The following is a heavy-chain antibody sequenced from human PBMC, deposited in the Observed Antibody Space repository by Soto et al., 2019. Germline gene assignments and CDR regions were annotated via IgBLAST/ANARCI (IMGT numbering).Heavy chain of an antibody. Sequence: SGPTRVNPTQTRTLTCSFSGFSPSTSCAGVGWLRHTPGKPLEWLSLIAWKDDNRYNPVLKSRLTITKDTSKNQVVLTMSNMDPVDTATYYCANRYGGNYYRWYFDFWGQGTLVTVSS. CDR1: GFSPSTSCAG. J-gene: IGHJ4*02. CDR3: ANRYGGNYYRWYFDF. D-gene: IGHD1-26*01. V-gene: IGHV2-5*01. CDR2: IAWKDDN.